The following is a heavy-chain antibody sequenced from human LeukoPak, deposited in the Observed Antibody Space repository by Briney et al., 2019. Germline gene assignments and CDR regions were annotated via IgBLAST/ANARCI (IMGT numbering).Heavy chain of an antibody. CDR2: INHSGST. CDR3: AREYLRFLEWPDAFDI. V-gene: IGHV4-34*01. D-gene: IGHD3-3*01. J-gene: IGHJ3*02. Sequence: SETLSLTCAVYGGSFSGYYWSWIRQPPGKGLEWIGEINHSGSTNYNPSLKSRVTISVDTSKNQFSPKLSSVTAADTAVYYCAREYLRFLEWPDAFDIWGQGTMVTVSS. CDR1: GGSFSGYY.